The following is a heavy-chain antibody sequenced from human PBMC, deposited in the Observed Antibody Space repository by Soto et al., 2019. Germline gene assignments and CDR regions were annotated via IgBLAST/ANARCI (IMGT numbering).Heavy chain of an antibody. Sequence: SETLSLTCTVSGGSISSSSYYWGWIRQPPGKGLEWIGSIYYSGSTYYNPSLKSRVTLSVDTSKNQFSLKLSSVTAADTAVYYGARPRLSGSYYNMETYYFDYWGQGTLVTVSS. CDR1: GGSISSSSYY. J-gene: IGHJ4*02. D-gene: IGHD3-10*01. CDR2: IYYSGST. CDR3: ARPRLSGSYYNMETYYFDY. V-gene: IGHV4-39*01.